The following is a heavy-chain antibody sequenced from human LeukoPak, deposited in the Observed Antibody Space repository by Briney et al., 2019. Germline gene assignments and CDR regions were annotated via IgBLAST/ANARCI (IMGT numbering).Heavy chain of an antibody. J-gene: IGHJ5*02. D-gene: IGHD3-3*01. V-gene: IGHV3-30*02. CDR2: IRYDGTNK. Sequence: GGSLRLSCAASGFIFSSYGMHWVRQAPGKGLEWGAFIRYDGTNKYYADSVRSRFIISRDDAKNTVYLEMNSMRGEDTAVYYCAKGSCYYTYNWFDPWGKGTLVTVSS. CDR1: GFIFSSYG. CDR3: AKGSCYYTYNWFDP.